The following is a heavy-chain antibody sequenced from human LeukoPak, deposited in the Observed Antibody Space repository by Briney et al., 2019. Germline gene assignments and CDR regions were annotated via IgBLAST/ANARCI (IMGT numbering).Heavy chain of an antibody. V-gene: IGHV1-8*01. CDR1: GYTFTSYD. CDR2: MNPNSGNT. Sequence: ASVKVSCKASGYTFTSYDINWVRQATGQGLEWMGWMNPNSGNTGYAQKFQGRVTMTRNTSISTAYMELGSLRSEDTAVYYCARAHRYGDYYYYGMDVWGQGTTVTVSS. CDR3: ARAHRYGDYYYYGMDV. D-gene: IGHD4/OR15-4a*01. J-gene: IGHJ6*02.